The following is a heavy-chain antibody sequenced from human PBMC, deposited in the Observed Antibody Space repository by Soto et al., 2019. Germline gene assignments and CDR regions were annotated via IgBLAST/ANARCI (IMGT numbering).Heavy chain of an antibody. D-gene: IGHD3-9*01. J-gene: IGHJ4*02. Sequence: GGSLRLSCAASGFTFGASALQWVRQASGKGLEWLGRIGSRGESYATTYDVSVKGRFTISRDDSKNTLYLQMNSLRAEDTAVYYCAKRERYFDWLLVGPMYFDYWGQGTLVTVSS. CDR1: GFTFGASA. V-gene: IGHV3-73*01. CDR2: IGSRGESYAT. CDR3: AKRERYFDWLLVGPMYFDY.